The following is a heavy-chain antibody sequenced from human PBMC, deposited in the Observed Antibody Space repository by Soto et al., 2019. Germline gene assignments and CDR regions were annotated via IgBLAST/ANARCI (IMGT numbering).Heavy chain of an antibody. V-gene: IGHV3-33*01. D-gene: IGHD2-15*01. CDR2: IWYDGSNK. Sequence: VQLVESGGGVVQPGRSLRLSCAASGFTFSSYGMHWVRQAPGKGLEWVAVIWYDGSNKYYADSVKGRFTISRDNSKNTLYLQMNSLRAEDTAVYYCARDEVVVAATPLVEEYYMDVWGKGTTVTVSS. CDR3: ARDEVVVAATPLVEEYYMDV. CDR1: GFTFSSYG. J-gene: IGHJ6*03.